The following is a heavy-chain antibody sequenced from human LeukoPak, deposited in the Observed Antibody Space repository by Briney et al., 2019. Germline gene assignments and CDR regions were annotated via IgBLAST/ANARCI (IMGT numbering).Heavy chain of an antibody. J-gene: IGHJ6*03. CDR1: GFTFSSYW. Sequence: GGSLRLSCAASGFTFSSYWMSWVRQAPGKGLEWVANIKQDGSEKYYVDSVKGRFTISRDNAKNSLYLQMNSLRAEDTAVYHCAREKETLLSITMVRGLIRRHYYMDVWGKGTTVTISS. D-gene: IGHD3-10*01. CDR3: AREKETLLSITMVRGLIRRHYYMDV. CDR2: IKQDGSEK. V-gene: IGHV3-7*01.